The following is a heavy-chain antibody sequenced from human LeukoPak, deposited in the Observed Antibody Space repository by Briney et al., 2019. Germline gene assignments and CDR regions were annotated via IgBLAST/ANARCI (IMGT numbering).Heavy chain of an antibody. J-gene: IGHJ3*02. CDR1: GGTFSSYA. Sequence: GSSVKVSCKASGGTFSSYAISWVRQAPGQGLEWMGGIIPIFGTANYAQKFQGRVTITTDESTSTAYMELSSLRSEDTAVYYCASQAGGSHFEYSSSLNAFDIWGQGTMVTVSS. CDR2: IIPIFGTA. CDR3: ASQAGGSHFEYSSSLNAFDI. V-gene: IGHV1-69*05. D-gene: IGHD6-6*01.